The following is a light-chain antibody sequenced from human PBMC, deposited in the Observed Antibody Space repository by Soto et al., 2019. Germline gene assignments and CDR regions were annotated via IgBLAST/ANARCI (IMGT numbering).Light chain of an antibody. CDR2: GAS. CDR1: QGISSY. J-gene: IGKJ4*01. V-gene: IGKV1-9*01. Sequence: DIQLTQSPSFLSASVGDRVTSTCRASQGISSYLDWYQQKPGKAPKLLIYGASTLQSGVPSRFSGSVSGTEFTLTISSLQPEDFATYYCQQLNSYPSLFGGGTKVEIK. CDR3: QQLNSYPSL.